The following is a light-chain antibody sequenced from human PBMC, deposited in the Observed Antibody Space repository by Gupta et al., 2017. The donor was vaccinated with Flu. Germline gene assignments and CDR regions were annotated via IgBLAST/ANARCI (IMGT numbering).Light chain of an antibody. CDR3: SSYTSSSTLGAV. V-gene: IGLV2-14*01. CDR1: SSDVGGYNY. CDR2: EVS. Sequence: QSALTQPASVSGSPGQSITISCTGTSSDVGGYNYVSWYQQHPGKAPKLMIYEVSNRPSGVSNRFSGSKSGNTASLTISGLQAEDEADYYGSSYTSSSTLGAVFGGGTKLTVL. J-gene: IGLJ2*01.